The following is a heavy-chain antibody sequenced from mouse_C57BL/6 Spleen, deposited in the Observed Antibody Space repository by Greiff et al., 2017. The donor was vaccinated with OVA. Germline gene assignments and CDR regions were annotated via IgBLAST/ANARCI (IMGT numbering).Heavy chain of an antibody. CDR3: ARGHYYGSSCGMDY. V-gene: IGHV1-80*01. J-gene: IGHJ4*01. CDR1: GYAFSSYW. D-gene: IGHD1-1*01. Sequence: QVQLQQSGAELVKPGASVKISCKASGYAFSSYWMNWVKQRPGKGLEWIGQIYPGDGDTNYNGKFKGKATLTADKSSSTAYMQLSSLTSEDSAVYFCARGHYYGSSCGMDYWGKGTSVTVSS. CDR2: IYPGDGDT.